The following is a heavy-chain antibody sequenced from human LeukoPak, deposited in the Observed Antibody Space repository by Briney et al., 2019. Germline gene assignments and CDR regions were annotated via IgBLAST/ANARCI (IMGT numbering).Heavy chain of an antibody. V-gene: IGHV4-34*01. Sequence: SETLSLTCAVYGGSLSGYYWSWIRQPPGKGLEWIGEINHSGSTNYNPSLKSRVTISVDTSKNQFSLKLSSVTAADTAVYYCARGSNRVAVAGTAFYMDVWGKGTTVTVSS. CDR3: ARGSNRVAVAGTAFYMDV. CDR2: INHSGST. J-gene: IGHJ6*03. CDR1: GGSLSGYY. D-gene: IGHD6-19*01.